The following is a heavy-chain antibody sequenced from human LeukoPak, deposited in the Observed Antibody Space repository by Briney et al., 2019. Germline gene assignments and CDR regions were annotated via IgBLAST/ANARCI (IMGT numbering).Heavy chain of an antibody. V-gene: IGHV3-23*01. CDR3: AKFKGLEVGTWYFDY. J-gene: IGHJ4*02. CDR2: VTNSGGST. D-gene: IGHD1-26*01. CDR1: GFTFSTYA. Sequence: GGSLRLSCAASGFTFSTYAMSWVRQAPGKGLEWVSVVTNSGGSTYYADSVKGRFTISRDNSKNTLYLQMNSLRAEDTAVYYCAKFKGLEVGTWYFDYWGQGILVTVSS.